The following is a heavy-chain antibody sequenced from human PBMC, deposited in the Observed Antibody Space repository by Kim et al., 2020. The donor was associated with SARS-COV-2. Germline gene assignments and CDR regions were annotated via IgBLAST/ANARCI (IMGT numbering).Heavy chain of an antibody. V-gene: IGHV3-11*05. D-gene: IGHD3-22*01. Sequence: GGSLRLSCAASGFTFSDYYMSWIRQAPGKGLEWVSYISSSSSYTNYADSVKGRFTISRDNAKNSLYLQMNSLRAEDTAVYYCARDRKNYYDSMANWFDPWGQGTLVTVSS. CDR1: GFTFSDYY. CDR3: ARDRKNYYDSMANWFDP. CDR2: ISSSSSYT. J-gene: IGHJ5*02.